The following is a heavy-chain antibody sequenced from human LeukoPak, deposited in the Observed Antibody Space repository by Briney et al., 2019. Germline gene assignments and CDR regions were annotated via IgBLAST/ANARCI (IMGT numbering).Heavy chain of an antibody. J-gene: IGHJ4*02. V-gene: IGHV3-33*01. CDR2: IWYDGSKT. CDR3: ARDDCSTTPCYAY. Sequence: GGSLRLSCTTSGFTFTNYGINWVRQAPGKGLQWVAAIWYDGSKTSYTDSVKGRFTVSRDISNNTVYLQMNGLKAEDTAVYYCARDDCSTTPCYAYWGQGTLVTVSS. CDR1: GFTFTNYG. D-gene: IGHD2-2*01.